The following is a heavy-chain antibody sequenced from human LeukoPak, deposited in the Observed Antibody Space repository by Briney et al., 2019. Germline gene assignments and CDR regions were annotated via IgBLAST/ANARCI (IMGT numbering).Heavy chain of an antibody. J-gene: IGHJ1*01. D-gene: IGHD6-19*01. V-gene: IGHV3-64D*06. CDR1: GFTFSSCA. CDR3: VTSSSGYYFN. CDR2: TNSNGGNT. Sequence: PGGSLRLSCSASGFTFSSCAMSWVRQAPGKGLEYVSATNSNGGNTYYADSVKGRLTISRDNSKNTLYHQMCSLRADDTAVYYCVTSSSGYYFNWGQGTLVTVSS.